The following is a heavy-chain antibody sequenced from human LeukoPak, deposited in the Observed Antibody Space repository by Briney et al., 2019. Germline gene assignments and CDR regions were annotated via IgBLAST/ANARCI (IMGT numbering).Heavy chain of an antibody. Sequence: SETLSLTCTVSGDSISSSSYYWGWIRQPPGKGLEWIGSIYYSGSTYYNPSLKSRVTISVDTFKNQFSLKLSSVTAADTAVYYCASGAMTTVTTVDYWGQGTLVTVSS. CDR3: ASGAMTTVTTVDY. CDR2: IYYSGST. V-gene: IGHV4-39*01. J-gene: IGHJ4*02. D-gene: IGHD4-17*01. CDR1: GDSISSSSYY.